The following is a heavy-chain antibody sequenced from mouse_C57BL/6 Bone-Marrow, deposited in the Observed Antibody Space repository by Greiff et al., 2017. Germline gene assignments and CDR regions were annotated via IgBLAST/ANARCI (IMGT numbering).Heavy chain of an antibody. Sequence: EVKLMESGGDLVKPGGSLKLSCAASGFTFSSYGMSWVRQTPDKRLEWVATISSGGSYTYYPDSVKGRFTISRDNAKNTLYLQMSSLKSEDTAMYYWARQDAGGFDYWGQGTTLTVSS. V-gene: IGHV5-6*01. CDR3: ARQDAGGFDY. J-gene: IGHJ2*01. CDR1: GFTFSSYG. CDR2: ISSGGSYT.